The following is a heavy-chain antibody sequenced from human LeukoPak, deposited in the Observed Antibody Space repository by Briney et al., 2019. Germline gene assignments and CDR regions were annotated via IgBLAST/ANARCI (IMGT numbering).Heavy chain of an antibody. J-gene: IGHJ4*02. V-gene: IGHV4-59*01. CDR3: ARGDYFGSGLGD. D-gene: IGHD3-10*01. Sequence: SETLSLTCTVSGGSISSYYWGWIRQPPGKGLEWIGYIYYTGSTNCNPSLRSRVTISVDSSKNQFSPKVNSVTAADTAVYYCARGDYFGSGLGDWGQGTLVTVSS. CDR2: IYYTGST. CDR1: GGSISSYY.